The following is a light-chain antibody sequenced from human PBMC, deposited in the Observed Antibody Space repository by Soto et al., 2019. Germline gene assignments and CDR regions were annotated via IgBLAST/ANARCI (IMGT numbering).Light chain of an antibody. CDR2: DTS. Sequence: EVVMRQSPATLSVSPGEGATLSCRASQGIGDTLAWYQHKPGQTPRLLTYDTSTRATGIPARFSGSGSGTEFTLTISSLQSEDFAVYYCQQYNNWPPRVTFGQGTRLEIK. J-gene: IGKJ5*01. V-gene: IGKV3-15*01. CDR3: QQYNNWPPRVT. CDR1: QGIGDT.